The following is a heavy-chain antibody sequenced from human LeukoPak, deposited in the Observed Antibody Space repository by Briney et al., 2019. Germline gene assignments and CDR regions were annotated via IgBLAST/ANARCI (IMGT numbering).Heavy chain of an antibody. CDR1: GFTFSSYA. D-gene: IGHD3-22*01. V-gene: IGHV3-23*01. Sequence: PGGSLRLSCAASGFTFSSYAMSWVRQAPGKGLEWVSGITSSGGNTYYADSVKGRFTISRDNSKNTLYLQMNSLRVEDMAVYYCATENTMIVLGAFDIWGQGTMVTVSS. J-gene: IGHJ3*02. CDR3: ATENTMIVLGAFDI. CDR2: ITSSGGNT.